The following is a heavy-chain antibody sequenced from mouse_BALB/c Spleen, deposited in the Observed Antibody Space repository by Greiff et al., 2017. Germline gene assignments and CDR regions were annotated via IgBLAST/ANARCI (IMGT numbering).Heavy chain of an antibody. CDR1: GFTFSSYA. V-gene: IGHV5-9-3*01. D-gene: IGHD2-4*01. CDR2: ISSGGSYT. J-gene: IGHJ2*01. Sequence: EVQLVESGGGLVKPGGSLKLSCAASGFTFSSYAMSWVRQPPEKRLEWVATISSGGSYTYYPDSVKGRFTISRDNAKNTLYLQMSSLRSEDTAMYYCARPPYDYDGGVFDYWGQGTTLTVSS. CDR3: ARPPYDYDGGVFDY.